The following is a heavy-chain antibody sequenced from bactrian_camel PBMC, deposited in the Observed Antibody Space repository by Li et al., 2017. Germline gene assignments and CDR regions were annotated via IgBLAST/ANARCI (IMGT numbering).Heavy chain of an antibody. CDR1: GLTFDDHA. Sequence: HVQLVESGGGLVQAGGSRRLSCTVSGLTFDDHAMGWFRQAPGKEREAVVGTLIGFGSDNTYYSDSVEGRFVISQDMSKNMVVLQMDNLKLEDTAMYYCAAESGCPKGFGESFNSWGQGTQVTVS. V-gene: IGHV3S63*01. D-gene: IGHD2*01. CDR2: IGFGSDNT. J-gene: IGHJ6*01. CDR3: AAESGCPKGFGESFNS.